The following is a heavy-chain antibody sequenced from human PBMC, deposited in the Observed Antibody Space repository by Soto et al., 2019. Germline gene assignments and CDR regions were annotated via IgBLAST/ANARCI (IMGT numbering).Heavy chain of an antibody. Sequence: LATVSFKVSGSTLTDLSMQWGRQATGKGLEWMGGIIPIFGTANYAQKFQGRVTITADESTSTAYMELSSLRSEDTAVYYGARDKAEYGDYRGWFDPWGQGHLVIVSS. CDR2: IIPIFGTA. J-gene: IGHJ5*02. D-gene: IGHD4-17*01. CDR1: GSTLTDLS. CDR3: ARDKAEYGDYRGWFDP. V-gene: IGHV1-69*13.